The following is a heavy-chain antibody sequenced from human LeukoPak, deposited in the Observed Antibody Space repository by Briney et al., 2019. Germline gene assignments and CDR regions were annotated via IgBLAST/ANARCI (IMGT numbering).Heavy chain of an antibody. J-gene: IGHJ4*02. D-gene: IGHD3-22*01. CDR3: AKDSYYYYDSSGYATYYFDY. V-gene: IGHV3-43*02. CDR2: ISGDGGST. Sequence: GGSLRLSCAASGFTFDDYAMHWVRQAPGKGLEWVSLISGDGGSTYYADSVKGRFTISRDDSKNSLYLQMNSLRTEGTALYYCAKDSYYYYDSSGYATYYFDYWGQGTLVTVSS. CDR1: GFTFDDYA.